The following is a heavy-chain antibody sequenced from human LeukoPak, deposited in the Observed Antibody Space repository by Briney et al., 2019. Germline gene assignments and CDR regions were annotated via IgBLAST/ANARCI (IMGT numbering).Heavy chain of an antibody. CDR1: GFTFSSYW. V-gene: IGHV3-7*03. Sequence: PGGSLRLSCAASGFTFSSYWMSWVRQAPGKGLEWVANIKQDGSEKYYVDSVKGRFTISRDNAKNSLYLQMNSLRAEDTAVYYCARERAIYSYGDAIDYFDYWGQGTLVTVSS. D-gene: IGHD5-18*01. J-gene: IGHJ4*02. CDR3: ARERAIYSYGDAIDYFDY. CDR2: IKQDGSEK.